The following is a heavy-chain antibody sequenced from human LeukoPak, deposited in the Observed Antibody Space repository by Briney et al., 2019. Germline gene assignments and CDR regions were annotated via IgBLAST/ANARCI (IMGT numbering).Heavy chain of an antibody. Sequence: GGSLRLSCAASGFTFSNYVMSWVRQAPGKGLEWVSAISGSGGNTYYADSVKGRFTISRDNSKNTLYLQMNSLRAEDAAVYYCANEYSKGDIWGQGTMVTVSS. CDR3: ANEYSKGDI. CDR2: ISGSGGNT. CDR1: GFTFSNYV. D-gene: IGHD4-11*01. V-gene: IGHV3-23*01. J-gene: IGHJ3*02.